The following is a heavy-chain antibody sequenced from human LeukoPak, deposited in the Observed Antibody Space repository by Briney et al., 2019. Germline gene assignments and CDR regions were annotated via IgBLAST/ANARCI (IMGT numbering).Heavy chain of an antibody. D-gene: IGHD1-20*01. CDR3: ARDNWNEDY. CDR1: GYTFTGYY. CDR2: INTYNGDT. V-gene: IGHV1-18*04. J-gene: IGHJ4*02. Sequence: ASVKVSCKASGYTFTGYYMHWMRQAPGQGLEWMGWINTYNGDTNYVQRLQGRFTMTTDTSTTTAYMELRSLSSDDTAVYYCARDNWNEDYWGQGTLVTVSS.